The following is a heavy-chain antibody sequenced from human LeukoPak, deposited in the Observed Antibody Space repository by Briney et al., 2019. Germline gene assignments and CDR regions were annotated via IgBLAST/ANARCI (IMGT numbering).Heavy chain of an antibody. CDR1: GGSISSYY. Sequence: PSETLSLTCTASGGSISSYYWSWIRQPPGKGLGWVGYIYYSGSTNYNPSLKSRVTISVDTSKNQFSLKLSSVTAADTAVYYCARGLPYGSGSYGYYYGMDVWGQGTTVTVSS. CDR3: ARGLPYGSGSYGYYYGMDV. CDR2: IYYSGST. V-gene: IGHV4-59*01. J-gene: IGHJ6*02. D-gene: IGHD3-10*01.